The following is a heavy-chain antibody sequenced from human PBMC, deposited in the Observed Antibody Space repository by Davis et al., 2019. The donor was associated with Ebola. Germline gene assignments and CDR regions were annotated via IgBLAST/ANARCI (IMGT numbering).Heavy chain of an antibody. CDR3: ARDYVY. V-gene: IGHV4-59*12. Sequence: MPSETLSLTCTVSGGSIRSYYWSWIRQPPGKGLEWIGYIHYSGSTNYNPSLKSRVTISVDTSKNQFSLRLKSVTAADTAMCYFARDYVYWGQGILVTVSS. CDR1: GGSIRSYY. J-gene: IGHJ4*02. D-gene: IGHD1-14*01. CDR2: IHYSGST.